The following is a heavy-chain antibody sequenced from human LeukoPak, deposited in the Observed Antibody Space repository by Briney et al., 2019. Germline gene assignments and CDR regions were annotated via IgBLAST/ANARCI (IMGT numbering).Heavy chain of an antibody. V-gene: IGHV4-39*01. J-gene: IGHJ4*02. CDR1: GGSIGSNNHH. CDR2: MHHSGAT. CDR3: ARRDNSFDS. D-gene: IGHD5-24*01. Sequence: SEILSLTCSVSGGSIGSNNHHWDWIRQPPGSGLEWIGSMHHSGATYYNPSLQSRLTLSVDMSKNQFSLNLNSVTAADTAVYYCARRDNSFDSWGPGTLVTVSS.